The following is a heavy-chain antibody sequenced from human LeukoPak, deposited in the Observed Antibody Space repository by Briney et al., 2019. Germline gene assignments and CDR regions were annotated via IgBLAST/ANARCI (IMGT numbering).Heavy chain of an antibody. V-gene: IGHV1-69*04. CDR1: RGTFSSYA. CDR3: ATIGTVSNYYYYYGMDV. J-gene: IGHJ6*02. D-gene: IGHD4-17*01. Sequence: ASVKVSCKASRGTFSSYAISWVRQAPGQELEWMGRIIPILGIANYAQKFQGRVTITADKSTSTAYMELSSLRSEDTAVYYCATIGTVSNYYYYYGMDVWGQGTTVSVSS. CDR2: IIPILGIA.